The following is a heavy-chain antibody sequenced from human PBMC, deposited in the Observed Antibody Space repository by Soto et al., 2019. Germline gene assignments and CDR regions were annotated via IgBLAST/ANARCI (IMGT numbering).Heavy chain of an antibody. J-gene: IGHJ6*02. CDR2: IIPIFGAA. D-gene: IGHD2-21*02. CDR3: ATSGECGGDCYVYRMDV. V-gene: IGHV1-69*01. Sequence: QVQLVQSGAEVKKPGSSVKVSCKASGGSFNSFAISWLRQAPGQGLEWMGGIIPIFGAASYGQRIQGRVTITADESTSTAFMELSSLRSEDTAVYYCATSGECGGDCYVYRMDVWGRGTTVTVSS. CDR1: GGSFNSFA.